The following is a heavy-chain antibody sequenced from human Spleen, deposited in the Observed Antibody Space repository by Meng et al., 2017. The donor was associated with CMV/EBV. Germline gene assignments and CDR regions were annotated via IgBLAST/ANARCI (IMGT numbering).Heavy chain of an antibody. V-gene: IGHV3-30*04. J-gene: IGHJ4*02. CDR3: AKDPGLQLWNDY. CDR2: ISYDGSNK. D-gene: IGHD1-1*01. CDR1: GFTFSSYA. Sequence: GGSLRLSCAASGFTFSSYAMHWVRQAPGKGLEWVAVISYDGSNKYYADSVKGRFTISRDNSKNTLYLQMNSLRAEDTAIYYCAKDPGLQLWNDYWGQGTLVTVSS.